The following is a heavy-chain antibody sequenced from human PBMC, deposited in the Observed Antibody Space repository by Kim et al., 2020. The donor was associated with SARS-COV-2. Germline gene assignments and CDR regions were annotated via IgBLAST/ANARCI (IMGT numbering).Heavy chain of an antibody. D-gene: IGHD5-18*01. CDR2: IYYSGST. Sequence: SETPSLTCTVSGGSISSSSYYWGWIRQPPGKGLEWIGSIYYSGSTYYNPSLKSRVTISVDTSKNQFSLKLSSVTAADTAVYYCARVGRIQLWGHGNWSDP. J-gene: IGHJ5*02. V-gene: IGHV4-39*07. CDR3: ARVGRIQLWGHGNWSDP. CDR1: GGSISSSSYY.